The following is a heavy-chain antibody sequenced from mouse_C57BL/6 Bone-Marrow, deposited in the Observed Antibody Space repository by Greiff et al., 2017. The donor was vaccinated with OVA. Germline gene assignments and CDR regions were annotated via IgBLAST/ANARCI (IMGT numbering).Heavy chain of an antibody. V-gene: IGHV1-55*01. D-gene: IGHD2-3*01. Sequence: VQLQQSGAELVKPGASVKMSCKASGYTFTSYWITWVKQRPGQGLEWIGDIYPGSGSTNYNEKFKSKATLTVDTSSSTAYMQLSSLTSEDSAVYYCARTGDDGYCFDYWGQGTTLTVSS. CDR3: ARTGDDGYCFDY. CDR1: GYTFTSYW. J-gene: IGHJ2*01. CDR2: IYPGSGST.